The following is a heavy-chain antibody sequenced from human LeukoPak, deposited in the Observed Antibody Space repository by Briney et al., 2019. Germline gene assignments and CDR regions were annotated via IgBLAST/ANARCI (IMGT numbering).Heavy chain of an antibody. CDR3: ARDSVGATGYYYYYMDV. D-gene: IGHD1-26*01. CDR1: GGSISSGGYS. Sequence: PSETLSLTCAVSGGSISSGGYSWSWIRQPPGKGLEWIGYIYHSGSTYYNPSLKSRVTISVDTSKNQFSLKLSSVTAADTAVNYCARDSVGATGYYYYYMDVWGKGTTVTVSS. J-gene: IGHJ6*03. CDR2: IYHSGST. V-gene: IGHV4-30-2*01.